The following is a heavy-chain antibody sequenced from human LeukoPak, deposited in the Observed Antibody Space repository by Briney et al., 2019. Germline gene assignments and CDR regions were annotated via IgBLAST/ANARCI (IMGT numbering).Heavy chain of an antibody. V-gene: IGHV4-38-2*02. D-gene: IGHD2-21*02. Sequence: PSETLSLTCTVSGYSISSGYYWGWIRQPPGKGLEWIGSIYHSGSTYYNPSLKSRVTISVDTSKNQFSLRLSSVTAADTAVYYCARAPCGGDCYYAFDIWGQGTMVTVSS. J-gene: IGHJ3*02. CDR2: IYHSGST. CDR1: GYSISSGYY. CDR3: ARAPCGGDCYYAFDI.